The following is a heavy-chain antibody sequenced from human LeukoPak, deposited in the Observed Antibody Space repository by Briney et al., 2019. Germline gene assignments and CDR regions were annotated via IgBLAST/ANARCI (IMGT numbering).Heavy chain of an antibody. CDR2: MNPNSGNT. J-gene: IGHJ5*02. D-gene: IGHD2-15*01. Sequence: GASVKVSCKASGYTFTSYDINWERQASGQGLEWMGWMNPNSGNTASAQKFQGRVTMTTNTSISTAYMELTGLRSEDTAMYFCARKGLLGSGKPWFDPWGQGTLVTVSS. V-gene: IGHV1-8*01. CDR3: ARKGLLGSGKPWFDP. CDR1: GYTFTSYD.